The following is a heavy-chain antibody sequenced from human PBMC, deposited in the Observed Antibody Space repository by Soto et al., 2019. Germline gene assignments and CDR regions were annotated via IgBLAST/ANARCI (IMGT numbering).Heavy chain of an antibody. Sequence: QVQLVQSGAEVKKPGSSVKVSCKTSGVTFNTFAISWVRQAPGQGLEYMGGIIPVLGPANYAQRFQGRVTITADKSTSTAYLELTNLISEDTAVYYCARAAKRYFDYWGQGTLVTVSS. CDR1: GVTFNTFA. V-gene: IGHV1-69*06. CDR3: ARAAKRYFDY. J-gene: IGHJ4*02. CDR2: IIPVLGPA.